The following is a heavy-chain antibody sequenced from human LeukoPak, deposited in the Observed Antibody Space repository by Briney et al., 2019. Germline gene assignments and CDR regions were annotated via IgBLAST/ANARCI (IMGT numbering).Heavy chain of an antibody. J-gene: IGHJ5*02. D-gene: IGHD2-15*01. V-gene: IGHV3-21*01. Sequence: GGSLRLSCAASGFTFSSYSMNWVRQAPGKGLEWVSSISSSSSHIYYADSVKGRFTISRDNAKNSLYLQMNSLRAEDTAVYYCARDRIVVVVAAIREGFDPWGQGTLVTVSS. CDR1: GFTFSSYS. CDR2: ISSSSSHI. CDR3: ARDRIVVVVAAIREGFDP.